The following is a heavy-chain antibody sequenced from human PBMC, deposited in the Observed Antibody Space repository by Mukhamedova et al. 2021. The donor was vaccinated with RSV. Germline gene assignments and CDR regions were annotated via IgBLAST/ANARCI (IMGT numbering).Heavy chain of an antibody. J-gene: IGHJ3*02. V-gene: IGHV3-30*04. CDR1: SYA. CDR3: ARNEQQLDDAFDI. D-gene: IGHD6-13*01. Sequence: SYAMHWVRQAPGKGLEWMAVISYDGSNKYYADSVKGRFTISRDNSKNTLYLQMNSLRAEDTAVYYCARNEQQLDDAFDIWGQGTM. CDR2: ISYDGSNK.